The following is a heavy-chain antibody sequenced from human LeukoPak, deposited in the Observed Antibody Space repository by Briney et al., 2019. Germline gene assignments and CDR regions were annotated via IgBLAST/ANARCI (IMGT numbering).Heavy chain of an antibody. J-gene: IGHJ5*02. V-gene: IGHV4-31*03. CDR1: GGSISSGGYY. CDR3: ARCGFGELLCSWFDP. Sequence: SETLSLTCTVSGGSISSGGYYWSWIRQHPGKGLERIGYIYYSGSTYYNPSLKSRVTISVDTSKNQFSLKLSSVTAADTAVYYCARCGFGELLCSWFDPWGQGTLVTVSS. CDR2: IYYSGST. D-gene: IGHD3-10*01.